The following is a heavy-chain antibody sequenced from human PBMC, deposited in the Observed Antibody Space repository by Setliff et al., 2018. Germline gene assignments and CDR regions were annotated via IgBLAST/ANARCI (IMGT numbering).Heavy chain of an antibody. CDR3: ARELGGYNYGFPLGAFDI. D-gene: IGHD5-18*01. CDR2: INAGNGNT. CDR1: GYTFTSYD. V-gene: IGHV1-3*01. Sequence: ASVKVSCKASGYTFTSYDINWVRQATGQGLEWMGWINAGNGNTKYSQKFQGRVTITRDTSASTAYMELSSLRSEDTAVYYCARELGGYNYGFPLGAFDIWGQGTMVTVSS. J-gene: IGHJ3*02.